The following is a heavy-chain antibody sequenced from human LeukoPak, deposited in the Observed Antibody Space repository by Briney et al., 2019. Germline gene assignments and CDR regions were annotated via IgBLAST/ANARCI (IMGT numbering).Heavy chain of an antibody. V-gene: IGHV1-2*02. J-gene: IGHJ4*02. CDR1: GYTFTGYY. CDR2: INPNSGGT. D-gene: IGHD3-22*01. CDR3: ARNYDRSGYYYDQFDY. Sequence: GASVKVSCKASGYTFTGYYMHWVRQAPGQGLEWMGWINPNSGGTNYAQKFQGRVTMTRDTSISTAYMELSRLKSDDTAVYYCARNYDRSGYYYDQFDYWGQGTLVTVSS.